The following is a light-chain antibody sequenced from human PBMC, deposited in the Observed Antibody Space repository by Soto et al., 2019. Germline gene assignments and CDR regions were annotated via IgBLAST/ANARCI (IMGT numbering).Light chain of an antibody. J-gene: IGKJ2*01. Sequence: IQMTQSPSALSASIGDRVTITCRASQGIRDDLGWYQQKPGEAPKALIYGASNLQSGVPSRFSASGSGTDFTLTISSLQPEDFATYYCLQDYNYPHTFGQGTKVDIK. CDR2: GAS. V-gene: IGKV1-6*01. CDR3: LQDYNYPHT. CDR1: QGIRDD.